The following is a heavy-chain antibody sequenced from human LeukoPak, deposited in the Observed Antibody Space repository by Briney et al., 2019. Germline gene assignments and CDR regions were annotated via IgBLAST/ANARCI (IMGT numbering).Heavy chain of an antibody. CDR1: EFDFTSHA. D-gene: IGHD1-7*01. J-gene: IGHJ4*02. CDR3: TTRLGNYPFDY. V-gene: IGHV3-15*07. CDR2: IKSKTDGGTT. Sequence: GGSLRLSCAASEFDFTSHAMTWVRQAPGKGLEWVGRIKSKTDGGTTDYAAPVKGRFTISRDDSKNTLYLQMNSLKTEDTAVYYCTTRLGNYPFDYWGQGTLVTVSS.